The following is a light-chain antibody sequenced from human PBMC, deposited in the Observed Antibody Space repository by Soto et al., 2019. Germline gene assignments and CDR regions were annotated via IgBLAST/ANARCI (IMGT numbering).Light chain of an antibody. CDR1: SSDVGGYNY. J-gene: IGLJ3*02. V-gene: IGLV2-11*01. Sequence: QSALTQPRSVSGSPGQSVTISCTGTSSDVGGYNYVSWYQQHPGKAPKLMIYDVSKRPSGVPDRFSGSKSGNTAYLTISGLEADDEADYYCCSYAGSLWVFGGGTKLTVL. CDR3: CSYAGSLWV. CDR2: DVS.